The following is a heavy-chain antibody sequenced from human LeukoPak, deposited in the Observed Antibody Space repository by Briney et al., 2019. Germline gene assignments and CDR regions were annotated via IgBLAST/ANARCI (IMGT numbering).Heavy chain of an antibody. CDR2: IKQDGSEK. Sequence: GGSLRLSCAASGLSVSGYWLTWVRQAPGKGLEWVANIKQDGSEKNYVGSVKGRFTISRDNADNSLYLEMTNLRVEDTAVYFGASRYCTGVNCFAASYMCMDVWGKGTTVTVSS. D-gene: IGHD2-8*02. J-gene: IGHJ6*03. CDR1: GLSVSGYW. CDR3: ASRYCTGVNCFAASYMCMDV. V-gene: IGHV3-7*01.